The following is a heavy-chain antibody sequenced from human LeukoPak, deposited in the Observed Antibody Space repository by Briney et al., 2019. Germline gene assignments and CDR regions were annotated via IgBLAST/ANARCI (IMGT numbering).Heavy chain of an antibody. J-gene: IGHJ4*02. V-gene: IGHV3-30-3*01. CDR1: GFTFSSYA. D-gene: IGHD3-22*01. CDR2: ISYDGSNK. Sequence: GGSLRLSCAASGFTFSSYAMHWVRQAPGKGLEWVAVISYDGSNKYYADSVKGRFTISRDNSKNTLYLQMNSLRAEDTAVYYCAKGQMYYYDSSGYYYDDYWGQGTLVTVSS. CDR3: AKGQMYYYDSSGYYYDDY.